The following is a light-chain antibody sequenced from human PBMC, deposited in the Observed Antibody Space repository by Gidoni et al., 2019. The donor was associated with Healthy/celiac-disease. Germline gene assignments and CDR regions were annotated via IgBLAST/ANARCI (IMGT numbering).Light chain of an antibody. J-gene: IGLJ2*01. V-gene: IGLV3-9*01. Sequence: SYALTQQLSVSVALGQTARITCGGNNIGSKNVHWYQQKPGQAPVLVIYRDSNRPSGIPERFSGSNSGNTATLTISRAQAGDEADYYCQVWDSSTVVFGGGTKLTVL. CDR2: RDS. CDR1: NIGSKN. CDR3: QVWDSSTVV.